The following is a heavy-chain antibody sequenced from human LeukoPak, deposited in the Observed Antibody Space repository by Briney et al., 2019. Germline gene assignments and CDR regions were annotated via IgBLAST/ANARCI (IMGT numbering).Heavy chain of an antibody. D-gene: IGHD3-22*01. V-gene: IGHV1-18*01. CDR3: AALDSSGYYGGY. CDR1: GYTFTSYG. CDR2: ISAYNGNT. Sequence: ASVKVSCKASGYTFTSYGISWVRQAPGQGLEWMGWISAYNGNTNYAQKLQGRVTMTTDTSTSTAYMELRSLRSDDTAVYYCAALDSSGYYGGYWGQGTLVTVSS. J-gene: IGHJ4*02.